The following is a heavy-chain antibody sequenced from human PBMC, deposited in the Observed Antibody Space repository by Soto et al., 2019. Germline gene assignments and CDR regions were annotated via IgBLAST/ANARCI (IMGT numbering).Heavy chain of an antibody. CDR3: AKGGRYEWGINRVRGALRPFDY. D-gene: IGHD3-10*01. Sequence: GSLRLSCAASGFTFSSYAMSWIRQAPVKGLEWVSAISGSGGSTYYADSVKGRFTISRDNSKNTLYLQMNSLRAEDTAVYYCAKGGRYEWGINRVRGALRPFDYWGQGTLVTVSS. CDR2: ISGSGGST. V-gene: IGHV3-23*01. J-gene: IGHJ4*02. CDR1: GFTFSSYA.